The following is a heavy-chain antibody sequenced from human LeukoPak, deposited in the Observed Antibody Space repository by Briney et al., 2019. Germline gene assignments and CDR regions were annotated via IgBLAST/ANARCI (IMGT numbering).Heavy chain of an antibody. V-gene: IGHV3-15*01. D-gene: IGHD3-10*01. CDR3: TTDLGLTMIRGVIVN. Sequence: GGSLRLSCAASGFTFRNAWMTWVRQAPGKGLEWVGRIKSKGDGETTDSASPVKGRFTLSRDDSKATLYLQMNYLEAEDTAVYYCTTDLGLTMIRGVIVNWGQGALVTVSS. J-gene: IGHJ4*02. CDR2: IKSKGDGETT. CDR1: GFTFRNAW.